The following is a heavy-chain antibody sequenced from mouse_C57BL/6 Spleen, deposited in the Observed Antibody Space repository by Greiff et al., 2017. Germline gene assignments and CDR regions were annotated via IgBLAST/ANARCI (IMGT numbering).Heavy chain of an antibody. CDR3: VRSNGGYYFAY. CDR2: IRSKSNNYAT. Sequence: EVKLVESGGGLVQPKGSLKLSCAASGFSFNTYAMNWVRQAPGKGVEWVARIRSKSNNYATYYAGSVKDRFTISRDDSESMLYLQMNNLKTDDTAMYYCVRSNGGYYFAYWGQGTLVTVSA. D-gene: IGHD2-3*01. J-gene: IGHJ3*01. V-gene: IGHV10-1*01. CDR1: GFSFNTYA.